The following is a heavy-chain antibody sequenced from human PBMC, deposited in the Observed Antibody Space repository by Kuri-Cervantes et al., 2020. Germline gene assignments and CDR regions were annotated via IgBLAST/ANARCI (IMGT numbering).Heavy chain of an antibody. CDR1: GGSFSSYY. CDR3: ARFGESWTDY. J-gene: IGHJ4*02. V-gene: IGHV4-34*01. CDR2: INHSGST. D-gene: IGHD3-10*01. Sequence: SETLSLTCAVYGGSFSSYYWSWIRQPPGKGLEWIGEINHSGSTNYNPSLKSRVTISVDTSKNQFSLKLSSVTAAGTAVYYCARFGESWTDYWGQGTLVTVSS.